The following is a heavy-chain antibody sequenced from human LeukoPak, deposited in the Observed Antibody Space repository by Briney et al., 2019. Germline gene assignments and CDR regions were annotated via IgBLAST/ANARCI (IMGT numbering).Heavy chain of an antibody. CDR2: IRSKAYGGTT. J-gene: IGHJ4*02. CDR1: GFTFGDYA. D-gene: IGHD3-22*01. V-gene: IGHV3-49*04. Sequence: GGSLRLSCTASGFTFGDYAMSWVRKAPGKGLEWVGFIRSKAYGGTTEYAASVKGRFTISRDDSKSIAYLQMNSLKTEDTAVYYCTRGSPPYYYDSSGYFESWGQGTLVTVSS. CDR3: TRGSPPYYYDSSGYFES.